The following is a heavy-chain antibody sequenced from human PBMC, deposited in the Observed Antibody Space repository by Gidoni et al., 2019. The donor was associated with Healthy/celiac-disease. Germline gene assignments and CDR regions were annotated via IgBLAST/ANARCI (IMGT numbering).Heavy chain of an antibody. CDR3: AKDGLDCTNGVCYPYYYYGMDV. CDR2: ISGSGGST. J-gene: IGHJ6*02. D-gene: IGHD2-8*01. CDR1: VFTFRSSA. Sequence: EVQLLESGGGLVQPGGSLRLSCAASVFTFRSSAMSWVRQAPGKGLEWVSAISGSGGSTYYADSVKGRFTISRDNSKNTLYLQMNSLRAEDTAVYYCAKDGLDCTNGVCYPYYYYGMDVWGQGTTVTVSS. V-gene: IGHV3-23*01.